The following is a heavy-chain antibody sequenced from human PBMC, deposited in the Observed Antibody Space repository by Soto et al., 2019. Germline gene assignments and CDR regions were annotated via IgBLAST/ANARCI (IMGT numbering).Heavy chain of an antibody. CDR2: INQDGSTN. CDR3: ATDKPGSLDS. D-gene: IGHD3-10*01. J-gene: IGHJ4*02. Sequence: HPGWSLRLSCAASGFTFSTYWMSWARQAPGKGLEWVAHINQDGSTNYHVDSVKGRFTISRDNARNSLYLQMTSLRAEDTAVYYCATDKPGSLDSCAPGTLVTVSA. V-gene: IGHV3-7*01. CDR1: GFTFSTYW.